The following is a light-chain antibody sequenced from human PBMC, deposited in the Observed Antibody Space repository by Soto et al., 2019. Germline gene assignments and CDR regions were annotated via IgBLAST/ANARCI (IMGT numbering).Light chain of an antibody. V-gene: IGKV3D-7*01. CDR3: QQANSFPLT. Sequence: EVVLTQSPGTLSLSPGERATLSCRASQSVASSSIAWYQQRLGQAPRLLIYGASTRATGIPARFSGSGSGTGFTLTISSLQPEDFATYYCQQANSFPLTFGGGTKVDIK. J-gene: IGKJ4*01. CDR1: QSVASSS. CDR2: GAS.